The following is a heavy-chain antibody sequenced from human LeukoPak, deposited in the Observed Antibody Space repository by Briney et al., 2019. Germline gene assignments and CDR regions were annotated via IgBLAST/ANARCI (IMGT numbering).Heavy chain of an antibody. Sequence: ASVKVSCKASGFTFTSSAMHWVRQAPGQGLEWMGWINPNSGGTNYAQKFQGRVTMTRDTSISTAYMELSRLRSDDTAVYYCARVVRGVISPMGYYYYMDVWGKGTTVTISS. V-gene: IGHV1-2*02. CDR1: GFTFTSSA. J-gene: IGHJ6*03. D-gene: IGHD3-10*01. CDR2: INPNSGGT. CDR3: ARVVRGVISPMGYYYYMDV.